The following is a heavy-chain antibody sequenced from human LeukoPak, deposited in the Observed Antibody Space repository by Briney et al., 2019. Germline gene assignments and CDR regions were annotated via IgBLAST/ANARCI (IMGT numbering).Heavy chain of an antibody. J-gene: IGHJ4*02. CDR3: ARDQYYQLLL. Sequence: SGGSLRLSCAGSGFTFRGYWIHWVRQVPGKGLVWVSRINGDGSSATYADSVKGRLTISRDDAKNTVYLQMNNLRAEDTAVYYCARDQYYQLLLWGQGSLVTVSP. CDR2: INGDGSSA. CDR1: GFTFRGYW. D-gene: IGHD2-2*01. V-gene: IGHV3-74*03.